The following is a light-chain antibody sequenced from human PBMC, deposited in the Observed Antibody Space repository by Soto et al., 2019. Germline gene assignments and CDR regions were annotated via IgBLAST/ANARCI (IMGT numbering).Light chain of an antibody. CDR3: SSYTSSSTL. Sequence: SGLTQPASVSGSPGRSITRSCTGTSSDVGGYNYVSWYQQHPGKAPKLMIYAVTDRPSGVSSRFSGSKSGNTASLTISGLQAEDEADYYCSSYTSSSTLFGTGTKVTVL. J-gene: IGLJ1*01. CDR1: SSDVGGYNY. V-gene: IGLV2-14*01. CDR2: AVT.